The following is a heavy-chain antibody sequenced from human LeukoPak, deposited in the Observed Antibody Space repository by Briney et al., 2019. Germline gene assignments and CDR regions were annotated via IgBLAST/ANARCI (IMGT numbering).Heavy chain of an antibody. J-gene: IGHJ2*01. CDR1: GGSLRSSNYY. CDR2: IYYSGST. D-gene: IGHD2-21*02. V-gene: IGHV4-39*01. CDR3: ARAIVVVVTAPPYWYFDL. Sequence: SETLSLTCTVSGGSLRSSNYYWGWIRQPPGKGLEWIGSIYYSGSTYYNPSLKSRVTISVDTSKNEFSLKLSSVTAADTAVYYCARAIVVVVTAPPYWYFDLWGRGTLVTVSS.